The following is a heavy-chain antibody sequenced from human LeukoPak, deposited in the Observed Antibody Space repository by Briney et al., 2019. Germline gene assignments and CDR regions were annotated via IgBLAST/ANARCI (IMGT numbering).Heavy chain of an antibody. CDR1: GFTFSSYW. CDR2: ISPSGDIK. CDR3: AKDDAWIQFND. J-gene: IGHJ4*02. V-gene: IGHV3-23*01. D-gene: IGHD5-24*01. Sequence: GGSLRLSCAASGFTFSSYWMHWVRQAPGKGLEWVSAISPSGDIKYYIDSVKGRFTVSRDNSKNTVYLQINSLRDEDTAVYYCAKDDAWIQFNDWGQGTLVTVSS.